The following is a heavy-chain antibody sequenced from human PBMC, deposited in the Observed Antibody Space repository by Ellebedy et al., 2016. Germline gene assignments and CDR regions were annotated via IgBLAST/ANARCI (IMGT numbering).Heavy chain of an antibody. CDR3: ARARLGDEVDTAMENVKYYYGMDV. V-gene: IGHV3-69-1*01. J-gene: IGHJ6*02. D-gene: IGHD5-18*01. CDR2: ISSSSYI. CDR1: GFTFDDYA. Sequence: GGSLRLSCAASGFTFDDYAMHRVRQAPGKGLEWVSSISSSSYIYYADSVKGRFTISRDNAKNSLYLQMNSLRAEDTAVYYCARARLGDEVDTAMENVKYYYGMDVWGQGTTVTVSS.